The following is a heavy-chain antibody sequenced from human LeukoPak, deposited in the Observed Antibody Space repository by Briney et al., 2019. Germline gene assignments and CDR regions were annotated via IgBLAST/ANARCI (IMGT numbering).Heavy chain of an antibody. CDR1: GFTFSNAW. J-gene: IGHJ4*02. Sequence: GGSLRLSCAASGFTFSNAWMSWVRQAPGKGLEWVGRIKSKTDGGTTDYAAPVKGRFTISRDDSKNTLYLQMNSLKTEDTAVYYCWYYYDSSGYYYFDYWGQGTLVTVSS. D-gene: IGHD3-22*01. CDR2: IKSKTDGGTT. CDR3: WYYYDSSGYYYFDY. V-gene: IGHV3-15*01.